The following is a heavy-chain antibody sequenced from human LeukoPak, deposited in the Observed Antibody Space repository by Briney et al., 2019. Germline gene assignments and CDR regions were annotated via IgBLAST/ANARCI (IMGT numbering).Heavy chain of an antibody. Sequence: GESLKISCEGSGYSFTSYWIGWVRQMPGKGLEWMGIIYPGDSNTRYSPSFQGHITFSADKSISTAYLQWSSLKASDTAMYYCARQGRDGYNPPPGYWGQGTLVTVSS. J-gene: IGHJ4*02. V-gene: IGHV5-51*01. CDR2: IYPGDSNT. D-gene: IGHD5-24*01. CDR3: ARQGRDGYNPPPGY. CDR1: GYSFTSYW.